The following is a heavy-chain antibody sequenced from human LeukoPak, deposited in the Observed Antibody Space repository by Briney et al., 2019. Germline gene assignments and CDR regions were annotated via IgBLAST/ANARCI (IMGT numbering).Heavy chain of an antibody. Sequence: GASVKVSCKASGYTFTSYYMHWVRQAPGQGLEWMGIINPSGGSTSYAQKFQGRVTMTRDTSTSTVYMELSSLRSDDTAVYYCARDSQPAKKRGLSYYYYYYMDVWGKGTTVTVSS. V-gene: IGHV1-46*01. CDR1: GYTFTSYY. CDR2: INPSGGST. J-gene: IGHJ6*03. D-gene: IGHD2-15*01. CDR3: ARDSQPAKKRGLSYYYYYYMDV.